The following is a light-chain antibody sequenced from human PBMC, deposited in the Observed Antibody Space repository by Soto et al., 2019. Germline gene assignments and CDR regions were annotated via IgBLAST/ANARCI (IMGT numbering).Light chain of an antibody. Sequence: QSVLTQPPSASGSPGQSVTISCTGTDSDFAGYNFVSWFQQHPGKAPRLIIYEVNERPSGVPHRFSGSTSGNTASLTFSGLQANDDADYYCSSYTRTTTLVFGGGTKLTVL. J-gene: IGLJ2*01. CDR1: DSDFAGYNF. V-gene: IGLV2-8*01. CDR2: EVN. CDR3: SSYTRTTTLV.